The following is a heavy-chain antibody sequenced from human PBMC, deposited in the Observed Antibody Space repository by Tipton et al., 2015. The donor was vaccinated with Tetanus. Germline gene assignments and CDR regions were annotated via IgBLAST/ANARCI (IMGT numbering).Heavy chain of an antibody. V-gene: IGHV1-46*01. Sequence: QSGPEVKKPGASVKVSCKAAGYTFTGNYLQWVRQAPGQGLEWIGEINHSGSTTYSPSFKSRVTISVDTPKNQFSLKLTSLTVADTAVYYCARGGSYSYGPRGFDLWGRGTLVTVSS. D-gene: IGHD5-18*01. CDR3: ARGGSYSYGPRGFDL. CDR1: GYTFTGNY. CDR2: INHSGST. J-gene: IGHJ2*01.